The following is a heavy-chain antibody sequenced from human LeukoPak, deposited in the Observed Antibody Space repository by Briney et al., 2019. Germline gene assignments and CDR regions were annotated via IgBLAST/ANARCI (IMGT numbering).Heavy chain of an antibody. CDR3: ARGGYDILTGYRYYYYYMDV. CDR2: IYTSGST. V-gene: IGHV4-4*07. D-gene: IGHD3-9*01. CDR1: GGSISSYY. J-gene: IGHJ6*03. Sequence: SETLSLTCTVSGGSISSYYWSWLRQPAGKGLEWIGRIYTSGSTNYNPSLKSRVTMSVDTSKNQFSLKLSSVTAADTAVYYCARGGYDILTGYRYYYYYMDVWGKGTTVTISS.